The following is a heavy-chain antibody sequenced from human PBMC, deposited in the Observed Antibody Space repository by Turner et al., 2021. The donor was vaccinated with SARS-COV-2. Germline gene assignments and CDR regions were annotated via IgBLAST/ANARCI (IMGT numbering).Heavy chain of an antibody. D-gene: IGHD3-22*01. CDR1: GFTFSSYA. CDR2: IGGSGGST. CDR3: AENEMGMIVGVFSLFDY. J-gene: IGHJ4*02. V-gene: IGHV3-23*01. Sequence: EVQLLESGGGLVQPGGSLRLSCAASGFTFSSYAMSWVRQEPGEGVEGVSVIGGSGGSTYYANAVKGRFTNSRDNSKNPLYLQMKGLGAEETAVYYWAENEMGMIVGVFSLFDYWGQGTLVTVSS.